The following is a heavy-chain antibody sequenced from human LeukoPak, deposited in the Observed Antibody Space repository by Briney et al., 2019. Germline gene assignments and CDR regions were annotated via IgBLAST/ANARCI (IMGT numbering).Heavy chain of an antibody. CDR1: GFTFSSYA. CDR2: ISSNGGST. V-gene: IGHV3-64*01. Sequence: GGSLRLSCAASGFTFSSYAMHWVRQAPGKGLEYVSAISSNGGSTYYANSVKGRFTISRGNSKNTLYLQMGSLRAEDMAVYYCTREDHSNYNYWGQGTLVTVSS. CDR3: TREDHSNYNY. D-gene: IGHD4-11*01. J-gene: IGHJ4*02.